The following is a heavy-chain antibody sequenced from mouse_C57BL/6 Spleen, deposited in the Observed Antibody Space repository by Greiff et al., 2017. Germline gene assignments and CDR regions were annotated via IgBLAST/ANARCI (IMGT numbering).Heavy chain of an antibody. V-gene: IGHV1-19*01. J-gene: IGHJ1*03. D-gene: IGHD1-2*01. CDR1: GYTFTDYY. CDR3: AKYGATAWYFDV. Sequence: VQLQQSGPVLVKPGASVKMSCKASGYTFTDYYMNWVKQSHGKSLEWIGVINPYNGGTSYNQKFKGKATLTVDKSSSTAYMELNSLTSEDSAVYYCAKYGATAWYFDVWGTGTTVTVSS. CDR2: INPYNGGT.